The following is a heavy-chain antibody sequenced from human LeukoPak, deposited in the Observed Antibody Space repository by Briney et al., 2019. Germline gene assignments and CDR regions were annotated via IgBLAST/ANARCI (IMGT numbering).Heavy chain of an antibody. D-gene: IGHD3-16*01. CDR2: INPTGGST. J-gene: IGHJ6*02. CDR1: GYTFPSYF. Sequence: GASVKVSCKASGYTFPSYFMHWVRQAPGQGLEWMGIINPTGGSTTYAQRFQGRVTMTRDTSTSTVYMELSSLRSEDTAVYYCARDPGGATLPGYYYYGMDVWGQGTTVTVSS. CDR3: ARDPGGATLPGYYYYGMDV. V-gene: IGHV1-46*01.